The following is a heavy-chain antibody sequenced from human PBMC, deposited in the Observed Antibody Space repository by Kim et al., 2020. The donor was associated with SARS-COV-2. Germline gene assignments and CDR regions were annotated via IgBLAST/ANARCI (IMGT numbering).Heavy chain of an antibody. Sequence: ASVKVSCKASGYTFTSYYMHWVRQAPGQGLEWMGIINPSGGSTSYAQKFQGRVTMTRDTSTSTVYMELSSLRSEDTAVYYCAREDRGVVQLWSPEPSFDYWGQGTLVTVSS. CDR3: AREDRGVVQLWSPEPSFDY. D-gene: IGHD5-18*01. CDR1: GYTFTSYY. J-gene: IGHJ4*02. V-gene: IGHV1-46*01. CDR2: INPSGGST.